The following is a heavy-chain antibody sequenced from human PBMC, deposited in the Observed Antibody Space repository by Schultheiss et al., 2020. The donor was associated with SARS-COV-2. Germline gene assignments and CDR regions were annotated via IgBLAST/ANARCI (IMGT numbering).Heavy chain of an antibody. J-gene: IGHJ6*03. CDR1: GFTVSSNY. CDR3: ASGGIAATILSYYYYYYYMDV. D-gene: IGHD6-13*01. CDR2: IYSGGST. Sequence: GGSLRLSCAASGFTVSSNYMSWVRQAPGKGLEWVSVIYSGGSTYYADSVKGRFTISRDNSKNTLYLQMNSLRAEDTAVYYCASGGIAATILSYYYYYYYMDVWGKGTTVTVSS. V-gene: IGHV3-66*01.